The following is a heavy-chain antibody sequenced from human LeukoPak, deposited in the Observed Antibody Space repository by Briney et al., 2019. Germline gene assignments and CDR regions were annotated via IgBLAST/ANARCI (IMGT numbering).Heavy chain of an antibody. V-gene: IGHV3-66*01. CDR3: VRYCNGGSCYRAAFDV. CDR1: GFTVSSTY. D-gene: IGHD2-15*01. J-gene: IGHJ3*01. CDR2: IYGGGST. Sequence: GGSLRLSCAASGFTVSSTYMTWVRQAPGKGLEWVSLIYGGGSTYYADSVRGRFTISRDNSKNTLYLQMDSLRAEDTAVYYCVRYCNGGSCYRAAFDVWGPGTMVTVSS.